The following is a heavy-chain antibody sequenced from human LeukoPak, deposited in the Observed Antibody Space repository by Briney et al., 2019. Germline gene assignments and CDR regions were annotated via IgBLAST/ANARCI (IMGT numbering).Heavy chain of an antibody. D-gene: IGHD6-6*01. J-gene: IGHJ6*03. V-gene: IGHV4-4*07. CDR1: GGSISSYY. CDR3: ARVFKAYKAARPSGYYYYMDV. CDR2: IYTSGST. Sequence: PSETLSLTCTVSGGSISSYYWSWIRQPAGKGLEWIGRIYTSGSTNYNPSLKSRVTMSVDTSKNQFSLKLSSVTAADTAVYYCARVFKAYKAARPSGYYYYMDVWGKGTTVTVSS.